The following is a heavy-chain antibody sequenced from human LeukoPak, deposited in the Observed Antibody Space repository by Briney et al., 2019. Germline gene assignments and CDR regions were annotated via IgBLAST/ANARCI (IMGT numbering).Heavy chain of an antibody. CDR1: GASIRSYY. V-gene: IGHV4-59*13. CDR3: ASGGREWLNRLDY. Sequence: SETLSLTCNVSGASIRSYYWNWFRQPPGKGLEWIGYLYYTGTTSLNPSLKSRVTISIDTSKNQCSLKMSSVTAADTAVYYCASGGREWLNRLDYWGQGTLVTVSS. CDR2: LYYTGTT. D-gene: IGHD5-12*01. J-gene: IGHJ4*02.